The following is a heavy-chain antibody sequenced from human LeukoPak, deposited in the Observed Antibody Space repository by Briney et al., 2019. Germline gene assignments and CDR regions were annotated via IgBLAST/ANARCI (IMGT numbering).Heavy chain of an antibody. CDR1: GYTFTGYY. CDR2: INPNSGGT. Sequence: AASVKVSFKASGYTFTGYYMHWVRQAPGQGLEWMGWINPNSGGTNYAQKFQGWVTMTRDTSISTAYMELSRLRSDDTAVYYCARGDIVLMVYANYYGMDVWGQGTTVTVSS. J-gene: IGHJ6*02. CDR3: ARGDIVLMVYANYYGMDV. D-gene: IGHD2-8*01. V-gene: IGHV1-2*04.